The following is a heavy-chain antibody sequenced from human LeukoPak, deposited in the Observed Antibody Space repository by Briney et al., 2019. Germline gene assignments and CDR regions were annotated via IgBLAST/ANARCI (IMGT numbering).Heavy chain of an antibody. J-gene: IGHJ4*02. V-gene: IGHV4-4*02. D-gene: IGHD3-22*01. Sequence: MASETLSLTCAVSGGSISSSNWWSWVRQPPGKGLEWIGEIYHSGTTNYNPSLKSRVTISVDKSKNQFSLKLSSVTAADTAVYYCATNYYDSRGYYYDYWGQGTLVTVSS. CDR2: IYHSGTT. CDR1: GGSISSSNW. CDR3: ATNYYDSRGYYYDY.